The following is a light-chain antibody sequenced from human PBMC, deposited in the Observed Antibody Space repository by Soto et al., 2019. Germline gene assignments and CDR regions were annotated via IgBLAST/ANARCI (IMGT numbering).Light chain of an antibody. J-gene: IGKJ2*01. CDR2: DAS. Sequence: DIQMTQSPSPLSASVGDRVTITCRASQSISTWLAWYQQKPGKAPILLIFDASSLESGVPSRFSGSGSGTEFTRTISSLQPDDFATYYCQQYNSYPYTFGQGTKLEIK. CDR1: QSISTW. V-gene: IGKV1-5*01. CDR3: QQYNSYPYT.